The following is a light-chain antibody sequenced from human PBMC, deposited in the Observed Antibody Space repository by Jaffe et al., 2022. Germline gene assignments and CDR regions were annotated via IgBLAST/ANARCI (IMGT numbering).Light chain of an antibody. Sequence: EIVLTQSPATLSLSPGERATLSCRASQSVSNYLAWFQQKPGQAPRLLIYDASNRATGIPARFSGSGSGTDFTLTISSLEPEDFAVYYCQQRSNWPPVSTFGPGTKVDI. CDR3: QQRSNWPPVST. V-gene: IGKV3-11*01. CDR1: QSVSNY. CDR2: DAS. J-gene: IGKJ3*01.